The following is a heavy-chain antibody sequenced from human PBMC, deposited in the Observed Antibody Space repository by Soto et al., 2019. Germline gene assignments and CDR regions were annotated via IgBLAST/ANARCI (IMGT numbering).Heavy chain of an antibody. CDR3: ARGAGYSSSWYRRYGMDV. CDR1: GGSFSGYY. J-gene: IGHJ6*02. D-gene: IGHD6-13*01. V-gene: IGHV4-34*01. Sequence: SETLSLTCAVYGGSFSGYYWSWIRQPPGKGLEWIGEINHSGSTNYNPSLKSRVTRSVDTSKNQFSLKLSSVTAADTAVYYCARGAGYSSSWYRRYGMDVWGQGTTVTVSS. CDR2: INHSGST.